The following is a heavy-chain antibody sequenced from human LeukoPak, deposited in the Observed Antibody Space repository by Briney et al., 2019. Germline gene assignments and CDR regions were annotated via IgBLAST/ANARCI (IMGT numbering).Heavy chain of an antibody. CDR1: GFTFSSYG. V-gene: IGHV3-23*01. J-gene: IGHJ4*02. CDR3: AKDKDYYDSSGLFDY. CDR2: ISGSGGST. Sequence: PGGSLRLSCAASGFTFSSYGISWVRQAPGKGLEWVSAISGSGGSTYYADSVKGRFTISRDNSKNTLYLQMNSLRAEDTAVYYCAKDKDYYDSSGLFDYWGQGTLVTVSS. D-gene: IGHD3-22*01.